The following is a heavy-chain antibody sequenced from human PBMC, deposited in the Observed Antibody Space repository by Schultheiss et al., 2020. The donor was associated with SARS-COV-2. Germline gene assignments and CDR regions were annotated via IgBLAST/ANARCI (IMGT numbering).Heavy chain of an antibody. J-gene: IGHJ4*02. D-gene: IGHD1-26*01. CDR3: ARDLTVGPTLNLGFDY. CDR2: INPSGGST. Sequence: ASVKVSCKASGYTFTSYYMHWVRQAPGQGLEWMGIINPSGGSTSYAQKFQGRVTMTRDTSTSTAYMELRSLRSDDTAVYYCARDLTVGPTLNLGFDYWGQGTLVTVSS. V-gene: IGHV1-46*01. CDR1: GYTFTSYY.